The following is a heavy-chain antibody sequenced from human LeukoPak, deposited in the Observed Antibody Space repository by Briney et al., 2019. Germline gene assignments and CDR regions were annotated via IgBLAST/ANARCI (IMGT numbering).Heavy chain of an antibody. V-gene: IGHV1-18*01. CDR3: ARVASGWYWFDT. CDR2: ISAYNGNT. D-gene: IGHD6-19*01. J-gene: IGHJ5*02. CDR1: GYTFTSYS. Sequence: ASVKVSCKASGYTFTSYSINWVRQAPGQGLEWMGWISAYNGNTNYAQKFQGRVTMTTATSATTAYMEPRSLRSDDTAVYYCARVASGWYWFDTWGQGTLVTVSS.